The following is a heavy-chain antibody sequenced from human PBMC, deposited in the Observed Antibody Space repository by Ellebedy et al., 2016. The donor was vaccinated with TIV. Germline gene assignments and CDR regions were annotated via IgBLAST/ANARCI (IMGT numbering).Heavy chain of an antibody. J-gene: IGHJ5*02. CDR1: GFSFRSYW. V-gene: IGHV3-7*01. CDR2: IYQDGSTK. CDR3: ARRGCYGDYAVQVNSWFDR. D-gene: IGHD4-17*01. Sequence: GGSLRLSCVASGFSFRSYWMSWVRQAPGKGLEWVANIYQDGSTKYYVDSVKGRFTISRDNAKNSRFLQMNSLRVEYTAVYYCARRGCYGDYAVQVNSWFDRWGRGTLVSVSS.